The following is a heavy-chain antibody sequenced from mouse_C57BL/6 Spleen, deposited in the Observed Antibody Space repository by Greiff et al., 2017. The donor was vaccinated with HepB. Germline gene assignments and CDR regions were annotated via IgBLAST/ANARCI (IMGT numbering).Heavy chain of an antibody. Sequence: EVQGVESGGDLVKPGGSLKLSCAASGFTFSSYGLSWVRQTPDKRLEWVATISSGGSYTYYPDSVKGRFTISRDNAKNTLYLQMSSLKSEDTAMYYCAREGITTVVERYYFDDWGQGTTLTVSS. D-gene: IGHD1-1*01. CDR2: ISSGGSYT. CDR1: GFTFSSYG. V-gene: IGHV5-6*01. CDR3: AREGITTVVERYYFDD. J-gene: IGHJ2*01.